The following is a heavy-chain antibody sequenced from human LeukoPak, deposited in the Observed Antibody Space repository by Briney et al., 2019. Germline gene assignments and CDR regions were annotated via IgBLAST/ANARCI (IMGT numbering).Heavy chain of an antibody. V-gene: IGHV4-34*01. J-gene: IGHJ4*02. CDR1: GGSFSGYY. D-gene: IGHD3-22*01. CDR2: INHSGST. Sequence: SETLSLTCALYGGSFSGYYWSWIRQPPGKGLEWIGEINHSGSTNYNPSLKSRVTISVDTSKNQFSLKLSSVTAADTAVYYCARVFASGSLGGDWGQGTLVTVSS. CDR3: ARVFASGSLGGD.